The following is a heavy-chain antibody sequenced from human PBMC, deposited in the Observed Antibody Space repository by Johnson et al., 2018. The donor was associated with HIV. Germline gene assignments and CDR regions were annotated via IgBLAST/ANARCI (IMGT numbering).Heavy chain of an antibody. Sequence: VQLVESGGGVVQPGRSLRLSCAASGFTFSSYAVHWVRQAPGKGLEWVAVISYDGSNKYYADSVKGRFTISRDNSKNTLHLQMNSLSAEDTAVYYCARNGLIPAAKGVAFDIWGQGTTVTVSS. J-gene: IGHJ3*02. V-gene: IGHV3-30-3*01. CDR1: GFTFSSYA. D-gene: IGHD2-2*01. CDR3: ARNGLIPAAKGVAFDI. CDR2: ISYDGSNK.